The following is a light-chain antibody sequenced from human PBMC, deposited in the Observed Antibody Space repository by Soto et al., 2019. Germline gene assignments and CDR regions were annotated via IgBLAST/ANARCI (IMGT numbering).Light chain of an antibody. J-gene: IGKJ5*01. Sequence: DIQMTQSPSSLSASVGDRVTITCRASQSISSYLNWYQQKPGKAPKLLIYAASSLQRGVPSTFSGGGSRTDFTLTISSLQPEDFATYYCQQSYSSITFGQGTRLEI. CDR3: QQSYSSIT. CDR1: QSISSY. V-gene: IGKV1-39*01. CDR2: AAS.